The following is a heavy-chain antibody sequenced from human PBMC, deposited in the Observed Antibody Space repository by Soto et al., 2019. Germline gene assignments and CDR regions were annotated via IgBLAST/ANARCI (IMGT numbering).Heavy chain of an antibody. CDR1: GGSISSYY. CDR3: ARFNWYFDL. CDR2: IYYRGST. J-gene: IGHJ2*01. V-gene: IGHV4-59*01. Sequence: QVQLQESGPGLVKPSETLSLTCTVSGGSISSYYWSWIRQPPGKGLEWIGYIYYRGSTNYNPSLKSRVTIAGDTSKNQFSLKLSSVTAADTAMYYCARFNWYFDLWGRGTLSLSPQ.